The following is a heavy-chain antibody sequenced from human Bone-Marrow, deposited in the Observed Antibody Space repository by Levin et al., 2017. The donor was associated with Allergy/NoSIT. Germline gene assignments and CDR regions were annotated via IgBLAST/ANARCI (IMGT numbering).Heavy chain of an antibody. CDR2: INSDGSST. CDR1: GFTFSSSW. V-gene: IGHV3-74*01. J-gene: IGHJ6*02. D-gene: IGHD3-3*01. Sequence: LSLTCAASGFTFSSSWMHWVRQAPGKGLVWVSRINSDGSSTSYADSVKGRFTISRDNAKNTLYLQMNSLRAEDTAVYYCARDLKVRFWGMDVWGQGTTVTVSS. CDR3: ARDLKVRFWGMDV.